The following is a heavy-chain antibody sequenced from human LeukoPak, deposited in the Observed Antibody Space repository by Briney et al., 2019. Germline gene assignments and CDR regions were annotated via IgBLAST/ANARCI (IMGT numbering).Heavy chain of an antibody. CDR1: GFPFSNYG. CDR3: ARDSDGYKPDY. Sequence: GGSLRLSCAASGFPFSNYGMGGGGHPPGKGLEGVARVNGDGRSTTYADCVKGRFTIYRDNAKNTLYLQMNSLRVEDTAVHYCARDSDGYKPDYWGQGTLVTVSS. V-gene: IGHV3-74*03. CDR2: VNGDGRST. D-gene: IGHD5-12*01. J-gene: IGHJ4*02.